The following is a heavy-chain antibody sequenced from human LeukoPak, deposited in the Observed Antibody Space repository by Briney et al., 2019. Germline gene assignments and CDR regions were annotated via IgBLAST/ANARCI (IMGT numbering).Heavy chain of an antibody. CDR1: GGSINSHY. J-gene: IGHJ4*02. CDR3: ARSPCSTTSCYLPFDY. Sequence: SETLSLTCTVSGGSINSHYWSWIRQPPGKGLEWIAYIYYSGSTNYNLSLKSRVPIYVYTSKSHFSLKLTSVTAADTAVYYCARSPCSTTSCYLPFDYWGQGTLVTVSS. CDR2: IYYSGST. V-gene: IGHV4-59*11. D-gene: IGHD2-2*01.